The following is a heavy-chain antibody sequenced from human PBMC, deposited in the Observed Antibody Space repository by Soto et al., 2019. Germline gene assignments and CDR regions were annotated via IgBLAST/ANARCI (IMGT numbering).Heavy chain of an antibody. CDR1: GFTFSSYG. CDR2: IWYDGSNK. Sequence: QVQLVESGGGVVQPGRSLRLSCAASGFTFSSYGMHWVRQAPGKGLEWVAVIWYDGSNKYYADSVKGRFTISRDNSKNTLYLQMNSLRAEDTAVYYCARDYSSSWSLDYWGQGTLVTVSS. V-gene: IGHV3-33*01. D-gene: IGHD6-13*01. J-gene: IGHJ4*02. CDR3: ARDYSSSWSLDY.